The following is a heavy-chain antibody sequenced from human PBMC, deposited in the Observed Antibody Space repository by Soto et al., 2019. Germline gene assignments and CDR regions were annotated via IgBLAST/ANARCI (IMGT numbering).Heavy chain of an antibody. CDR2: ISYDGSNK. D-gene: IGHD3-22*01. V-gene: IGHV3-30-3*01. Sequence: GGSLRLSCAASGFTFSSYAMHWVRQAPGKGLEWVAVISYDGSNKYYADSVKGRFTISRDNSKNTLYLQMNSLRAEDTAVYYCARDPTYYYDSSGWDDFDTWGQGTMVTVSS. J-gene: IGHJ3*02. CDR3: ARDPTYYYDSSGWDDFDT. CDR1: GFTFSSYA.